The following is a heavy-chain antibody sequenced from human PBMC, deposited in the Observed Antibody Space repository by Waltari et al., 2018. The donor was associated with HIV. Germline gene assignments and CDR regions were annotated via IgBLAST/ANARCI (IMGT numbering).Heavy chain of an antibody. CDR2: ISYDGSNK. CDR3: ARDTGYCSFGSCSYNWLDP. D-gene: IGHD2-15*01. CDR1: GFTFSSYA. Sequence: QVHLVESGGGVVQPGRSLRLSCAASGFTFSSYAIHWVRQAPGKGLGWVALISYDGSNKYYADSVKGRFTISRDNSKNTMYLQMNSLRAEDTSVYYCARDTGYCSFGSCSYNWLDPWGQGTLVSVSS. J-gene: IGHJ5*02. V-gene: IGHV3-30*01.